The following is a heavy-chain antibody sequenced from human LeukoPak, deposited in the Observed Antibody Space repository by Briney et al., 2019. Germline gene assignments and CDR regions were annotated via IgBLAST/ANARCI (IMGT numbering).Heavy chain of an antibody. Sequence: SVKVSCKASGGTFSSYAIGWVRQAPGQGLEWMGGIIPIFGTANYAQKFQGRVTITTDESTSTAYMELSSLRSEDTAVYYCARDSISADPNYNWFDPWGQGTLVTVSS. CDR2: IIPIFGTA. CDR3: ARDSISADPNYNWFDP. J-gene: IGHJ5*02. V-gene: IGHV1-69*05. CDR1: GGTFSSYA. D-gene: IGHD1-7*01.